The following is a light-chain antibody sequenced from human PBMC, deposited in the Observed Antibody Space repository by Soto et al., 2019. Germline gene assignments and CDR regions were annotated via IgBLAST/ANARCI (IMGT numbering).Light chain of an antibody. CDR3: TSYTGSSTSYV. CDR1: SSDVGAYNY. J-gene: IGLJ1*01. CDR2: DVS. V-gene: IGLV2-14*01. Sequence: QSVLTQPASVSGSPGQSITISCTGTSSDVGAYNYVSWYQQHPGRAPKLLIYDVSHRPSGVSNRFSGSKSGNTASLTISGLQAEDEADYYCTSYTGSSTSYVFGTGTKVTVL.